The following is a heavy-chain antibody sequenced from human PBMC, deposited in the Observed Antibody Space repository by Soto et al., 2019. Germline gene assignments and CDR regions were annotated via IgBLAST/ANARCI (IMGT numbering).Heavy chain of an antibody. CDR2: INPNSGGT. J-gene: IGHJ3*02. CDR1: GYTFTGYY. V-gene: IGHV1-2*02. CDR3: ARDRPPGEDAFDI. Sequence: GASVKVSCKASGYTFTGYYMHWVRQAPGQGLEWMEWINPNSGGTNYAQKFQGRVTMTRDTSISTAYMELSRLRSDDTAVYYCARDRPPGEDAFDIWGQGTMVTVSS. D-gene: IGHD2-21*01.